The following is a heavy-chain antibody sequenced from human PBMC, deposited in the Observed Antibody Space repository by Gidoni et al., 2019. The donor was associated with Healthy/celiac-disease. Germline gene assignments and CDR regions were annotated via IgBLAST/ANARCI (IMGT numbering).Heavy chain of an antibody. CDR2: INHSGST. CDR1: GGSFSGYY. Sequence: QVQLQQWGAGLLTPSETLSLTCAVYGGSFSGYYWSWLRQPPGKGLEWIGEINHSGSTNYNPSLKSRVTISVDTSKNQFSLKLSSVTAADTAVYYCARVGYDYGDYLGDYWGQGTLVTVSS. D-gene: IGHD4-17*01. CDR3: ARVGYDYGDYLGDY. V-gene: IGHV4-34*01. J-gene: IGHJ4*02.